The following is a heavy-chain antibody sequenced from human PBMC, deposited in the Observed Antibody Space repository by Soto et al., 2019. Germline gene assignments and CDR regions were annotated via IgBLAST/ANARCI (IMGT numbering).Heavy chain of an antibody. D-gene: IGHD2-15*01. CDR2: IYYSGST. J-gene: IGHJ6*03. Sequence: ASETLSLTCTVSGGPISSGGYYWSWIRQHPGKGLEWIGYIYYSGSTYYNPSLKSRVTISVDTSKNQFSLKLSSVTAADTAVYYCARDHGGGFLSYYYMDVWGKGTTVTVSS. CDR1: GGPISSGGYY. V-gene: IGHV4-31*03. CDR3: ARDHGGGFLSYYYMDV.